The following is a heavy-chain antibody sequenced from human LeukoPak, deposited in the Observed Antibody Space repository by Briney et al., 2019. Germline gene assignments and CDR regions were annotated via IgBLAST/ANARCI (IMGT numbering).Heavy chain of an antibody. Sequence: KASETLSLTCTVSGASVGSAGYYWSWIRQPPGGGLEWIGYVYYIDNTNYNPSLKSRVTMSVNPSKNQFSLNLHSVTAADTAMYYCARTQSQSGSYRYYFAYWGQGTLDTVSS. CDR2: VYYIDNT. CDR3: ARTQSQSGSYRYYFAY. CDR1: GASVGSAGYY. J-gene: IGHJ4*02. V-gene: IGHV4-61*08. D-gene: IGHD1-26*01.